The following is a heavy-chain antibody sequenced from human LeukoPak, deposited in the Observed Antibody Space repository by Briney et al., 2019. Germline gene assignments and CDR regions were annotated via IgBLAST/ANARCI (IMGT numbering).Heavy chain of an antibody. CDR3: ARDNYDSSTPYYFDY. V-gene: IGHV3-21*01. Sequence: GGSLRLSCAASGFSFSSYSMNWVRQAPGKGLEWVSSISSSSSYIYYADSVKGRFTISRDNAKNSLYLQMNSLRAEDTAVYYCARDNYDSSTPYYFDYWGQGTLVTVSS. D-gene: IGHD3-22*01. J-gene: IGHJ4*02. CDR2: ISSSSSYI. CDR1: GFSFSSYS.